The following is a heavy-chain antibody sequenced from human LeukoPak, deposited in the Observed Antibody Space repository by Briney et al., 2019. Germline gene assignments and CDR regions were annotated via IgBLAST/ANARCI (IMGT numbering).Heavy chain of an antibody. V-gene: IGHV1-18*01. CDR3: ARVRCSGGSCYPRYGMDV. J-gene: IGHJ6*02. D-gene: IGHD2-15*01. Sequence: GASVKVSCKASGYTFTSYGISWVRQAPGQGLEWMGWISAYNGNTNYAQKLQGRVTMTTDTSTSTAYMELRSLRSDDTAVYYCARVRCSGGSCYPRYGMDVWGQGTTVTVSS. CDR1: GYTFTSYG. CDR2: ISAYNGNT.